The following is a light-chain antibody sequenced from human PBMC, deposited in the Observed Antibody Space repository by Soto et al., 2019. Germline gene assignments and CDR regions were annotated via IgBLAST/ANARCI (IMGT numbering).Light chain of an antibody. CDR3: QQRSNWRGLT. CDR1: RSVSSS. CDR2: DAS. Sequence: MVLTQSPATLSLSPGERGSLSCRASRSVSSSLAWYPTKPGQAPRLPIYDASQTATGIPARFSGRGSGTDFTLTISSLEPEDFAVYYCQQRSNWRGLTFGGGTKVDI. J-gene: IGKJ4*01. V-gene: IGKV3-11*01.